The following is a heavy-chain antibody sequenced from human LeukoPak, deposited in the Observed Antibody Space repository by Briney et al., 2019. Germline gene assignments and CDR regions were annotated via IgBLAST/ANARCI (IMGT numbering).Heavy chain of an antibody. CDR2: IYPGDSDT. D-gene: IGHD2-2*01. CDR1: GHSFTSYW. J-gene: IGHJ6*03. Sequence: GESLKISCQGSGHSFTSYWIGWVRQMPGKGLEWMGIIYPGDSDTRYSPSFQGQVTISADKSISTAYLQWSGLQASDTPMYYCARLVVTEYYYMDVWGKGTTVTVSS. V-gene: IGHV5-51*01. CDR3: ARLVVTEYYYMDV.